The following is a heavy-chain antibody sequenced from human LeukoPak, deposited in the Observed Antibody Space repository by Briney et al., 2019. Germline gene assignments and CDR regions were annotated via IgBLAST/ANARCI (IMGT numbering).Heavy chain of an antibody. CDR1: GLTFSDYY. J-gene: IGHJ6*02. CDR2: ISGSGSTI. V-gene: IGHV3-11*01. CDR3: TTLHYYGMVV. Sequence: PGGSLRLSCAASGLTFSDYYMSWIRQAPGKGLEWVSYISGSGSTIYYADSVKGRFTNSRDNAKSSLYLQMDSLSAEDTAVYYCTTLHYYGMVVWGPGTTVTVS.